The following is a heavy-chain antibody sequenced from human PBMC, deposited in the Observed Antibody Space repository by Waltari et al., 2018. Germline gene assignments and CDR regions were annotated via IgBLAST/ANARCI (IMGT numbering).Heavy chain of an antibody. CDR1: GGTFSSYT. D-gene: IGHD3-22*01. V-gene: IGHV1-69*08. CDR3: ARDRGAATYYYDSSGYYFDY. J-gene: IGHJ4*02. Sequence: QVQLVQSGAEVKKPGSSVKVSCKASGGTFSSYTISWVRQAPGQGLGGMGRISPILGIANYAQKFQGRVTITADKSTSTAYMELSSLRSEDTAVYYCARDRGAATYYYDSSGYYFDYWGQGTLVTVSS. CDR2: ISPILGIA.